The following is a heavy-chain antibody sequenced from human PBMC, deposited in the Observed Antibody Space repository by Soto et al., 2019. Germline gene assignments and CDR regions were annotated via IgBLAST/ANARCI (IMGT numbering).Heavy chain of an antibody. V-gene: IGHV3-11*01. D-gene: IGHD3-3*01. Sequence: QVQLVESGGGLVKPGGSLRLSCAASGFTFTDYYMTWIRQAPGKGLEWVSYISSGGDTIYYADSVKGRFTISRDNAKTSLYLEMNSVRPEDTAVYYCARASRYDFWGDQAYYSYYDMDVWGKGNTVTVSS. CDR3: ARASRYDFWGDQAYYSYYDMDV. J-gene: IGHJ6*03. CDR1: GFTFTDYY. CDR2: ISSGGDTI.